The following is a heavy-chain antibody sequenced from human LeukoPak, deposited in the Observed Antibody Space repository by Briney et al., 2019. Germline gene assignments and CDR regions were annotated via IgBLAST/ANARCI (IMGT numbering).Heavy chain of an antibody. CDR2: INHSGST. V-gene: IGHV4-34*01. D-gene: IGHD3-3*01. CDR1: GGSFSGYY. CDR3: ASSITIFGYYYYGMDV. Sequence: SETLSLTCAVYGGSFSGYYWSWIRQPPGKGLEWIGEINHSGSTNYNPSLKSRVTISVDTSKNQFSLKPSSVTAADTAVYYCASSITIFGYYYYGMDVWGQGTTVTVSS. J-gene: IGHJ6*02.